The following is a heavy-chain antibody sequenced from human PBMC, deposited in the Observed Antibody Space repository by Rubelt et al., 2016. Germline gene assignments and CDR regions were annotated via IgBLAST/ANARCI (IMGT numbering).Heavy chain of an antibody. V-gene: IGHV4-39*07. D-gene: IGHD3-10*01. CDR1: GGSISSSSYY. J-gene: IGHJ4*02. CDR3: ARGGRITMVRGVINLFDY. Sequence: QLQLQESGPGLVKPSETLSLTCTVSGGSISSSSYYWGWIRQPPGKELEWIGSIYYSGSTYYNPSLKSRVTISVDRSKNQFSLKLSSVTAADTAVYYCARGGRITMVRGVINLFDYWGQGTLVTVSS. CDR2: IYYSGST.